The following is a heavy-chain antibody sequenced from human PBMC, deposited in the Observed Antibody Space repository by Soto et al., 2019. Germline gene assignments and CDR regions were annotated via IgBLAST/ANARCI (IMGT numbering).Heavy chain of an antibody. CDR3: ARGPGGPDGPGDY. Sequence: QVQLVQSGAEVKKPGASVKVSCKAPEYTFTNYAMHWVRQAPGQRLEWMGWINAGNGNTKYSQKFQGRVTITRDTSASTAYMDLSSLRSEDTAVYYCARGPGGPDGPGDYWGQGTLVTVSS. CDR1: EYTFTNYA. J-gene: IGHJ4*02. D-gene: IGHD2-15*01. CDR2: INAGNGNT. V-gene: IGHV1-3*01.